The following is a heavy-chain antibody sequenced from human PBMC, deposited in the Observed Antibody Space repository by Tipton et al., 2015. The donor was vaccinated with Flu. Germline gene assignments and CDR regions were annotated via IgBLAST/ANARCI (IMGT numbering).Heavy chain of an antibody. D-gene: IGHD3-22*01. CDR3: ARDLKWSSAYYNPVGY. CDR1: GDSISSDY. J-gene: IGHJ4*02. Sequence: TLSLTCTVSGDSISSDYWSWIRQPPGKGLEWVGYMYYGGSTKYNPALKSRVTISIDTSKNQYSLKLTSVTAADTAVYYCARDLKWSSAYYNPVGYWGQGTLVTVSS. CDR2: MYYGGST. V-gene: IGHV4-59*01.